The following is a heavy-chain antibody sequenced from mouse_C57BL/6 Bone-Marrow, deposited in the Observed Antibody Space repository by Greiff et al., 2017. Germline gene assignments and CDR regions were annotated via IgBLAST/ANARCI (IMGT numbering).Heavy chain of an antibody. D-gene: IGHD1-1*01. CDR3: ARTWPYYYGSSPFDY. J-gene: IGHJ2*01. V-gene: IGHV1-58*01. Sequence: VQLKHSGAELVRPGSSVKMSCKTSGYTFTSYGINWVKQRPGQGLEWIGYIYIGNGYTEYNEKFKGKATLTSDTSSSTAYMQLSSLTSEDSAIYFCARTWPYYYGSSPFDYWGQGTTLTVSS. CDR2: IYIGNGYT. CDR1: GYTFTSYG.